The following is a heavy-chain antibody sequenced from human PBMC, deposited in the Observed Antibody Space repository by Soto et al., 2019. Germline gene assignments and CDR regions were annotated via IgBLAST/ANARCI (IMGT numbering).Heavy chain of an antibody. CDR2: ISYDGSNK. Sequence: QVQLVQSGAEVKKPGASVKVSCKASGYTFTSYYMHWVRQAPGQGLEWVAVISYDGSNKYYADSVKGRFTISRDNSKNTLYLQMNSLRAEDTAVYYCAKSMGLRFLEWLGYFDYWGQGTLVTVSS. J-gene: IGHJ4*02. CDR3: AKSMGLRFLEWLGYFDY. D-gene: IGHD3-3*01. CDR1: GYTFTSYY. V-gene: IGHV3-30*18.